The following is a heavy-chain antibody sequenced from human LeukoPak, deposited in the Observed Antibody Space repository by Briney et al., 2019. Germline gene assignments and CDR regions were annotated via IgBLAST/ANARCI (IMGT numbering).Heavy chain of an antibody. CDR2: IRYDGSNK. Sequence: GGSLRLSCAASGFTFSSYGMHWVRQAPGKGLVWVAFIRYDGSNKYYADSVKGRFTISRDNSKNTLYLQMSSLRAEDTAVYYCARMQQLVDFVDYWGQGTLVSVSS. CDR3: ARMQQLVDFVDY. D-gene: IGHD6-13*01. CDR1: GFTFSSYG. J-gene: IGHJ4*02. V-gene: IGHV3-30*02.